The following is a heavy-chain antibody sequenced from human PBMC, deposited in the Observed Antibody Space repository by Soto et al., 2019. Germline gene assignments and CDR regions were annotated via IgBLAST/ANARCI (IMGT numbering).Heavy chain of an antibody. CDR3: ARRLQARYFEL. CDR2: IYHSGST. V-gene: IGHV4-4*02. Sequence: QVQLQESGPGLVKPSGTLSLTCAVSGGSISSSNWWSWVRQPPGKGLEWIGEIYHSGSTNYNPSLRSRVTISGDKSKNQVSLKLSSVTAADTAVYSCARRLQARYFELWGRGTLVTVSS. CDR1: GGSISSSNW. D-gene: IGHD2-15*01. J-gene: IGHJ2*01.